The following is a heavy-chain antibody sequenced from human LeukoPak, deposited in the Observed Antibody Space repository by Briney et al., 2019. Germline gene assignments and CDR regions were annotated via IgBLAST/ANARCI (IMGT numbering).Heavy chain of an antibody. CDR3: ARAPGPQVPAAISPELWFDP. J-gene: IGHJ5*02. D-gene: IGHD2-2*02. CDR2: INHSGST. Sequence: SETLSLTCAVYGGSFSGYYWSWIRQPPGKGLEWSGEINHSGSTNYNPSLKSRVTISVDTSKNRFSLKLSSVTAADTAVYYCARAPGPQVPAAISPELWFDPWGQGTLVTVSS. V-gene: IGHV4-34*01. CDR1: GGSFSGYY.